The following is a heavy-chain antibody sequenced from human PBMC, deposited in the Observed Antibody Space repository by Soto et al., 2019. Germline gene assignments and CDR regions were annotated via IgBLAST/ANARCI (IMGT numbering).Heavy chain of an antibody. Sequence: GGSLRLSCAASGFTFSSYSMNWVRQAPGKGLEWVSSISSSSSYIYYADSVKGRFTISRDNAKNSLYLQMSSLRAEDTAVYYCASNVDTAMASFDYWGQGTLVTVSS. V-gene: IGHV3-21*01. CDR2: ISSSSSYI. D-gene: IGHD5-18*01. J-gene: IGHJ4*02. CDR3: ASNVDTAMASFDY. CDR1: GFTFSSYS.